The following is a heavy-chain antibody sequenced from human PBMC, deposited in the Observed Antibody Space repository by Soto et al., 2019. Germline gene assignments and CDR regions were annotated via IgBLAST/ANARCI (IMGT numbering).Heavy chain of an antibody. D-gene: IGHD3-22*01. Sequence: PGGSLRLSCAASGFTFDDYGMSWVRQAPGKGLEWVSAISGSGGSTDYADSVKGRFTISRDNSKNTLYLQMNSLRAEDTAVYYCAKEGRQGMIVVDITPASEGMDVWGQGTTVTVSS. CDR3: AKEGRQGMIVVDITPASEGMDV. V-gene: IGHV3-23*01. CDR2: ISGSGGST. CDR1: GFTFDDYG. J-gene: IGHJ6*02.